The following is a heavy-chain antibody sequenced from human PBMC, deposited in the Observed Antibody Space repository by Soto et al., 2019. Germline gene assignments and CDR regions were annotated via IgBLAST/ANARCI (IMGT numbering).Heavy chain of an antibody. CDR2: ITSSGSTT. D-gene: IGHD5-18*01. V-gene: IGHV3-11*01. CDR3: AVDPDSYGASGVAC. J-gene: IGHJ4*02. CDR1: GFTFSDYY. Sequence: QVQLVESGGDLVKPGGSLRLSCAASGFTFSDYYMSWIRQAPGKGLEWVSSITSSGSTTYYTDSVKGRFTISRDNAKNSLYLQTTSLRAEGPAVYYCAVDPDSYGASGVACWGQGTLVTVSS.